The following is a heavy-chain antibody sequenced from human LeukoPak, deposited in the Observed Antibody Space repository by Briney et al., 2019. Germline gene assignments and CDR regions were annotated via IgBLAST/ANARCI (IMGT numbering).Heavy chain of an antibody. CDR2: ISYDGSNK. J-gene: IGHJ3*02. D-gene: IGHD6-13*01. CDR1: GFTFSSYG. V-gene: IGHV3-30*18. CDR3: AKDHGGIAI. Sequence: GGSLRLSCAASGFTFSSYGMHWVRQAPGKGLEWVAVISYDGSNKYYEDSVKGRFTISRDNSKNTLYLQMNSLRAGDTAVYYCAKDHGGIAIWGQGTMVTVSS.